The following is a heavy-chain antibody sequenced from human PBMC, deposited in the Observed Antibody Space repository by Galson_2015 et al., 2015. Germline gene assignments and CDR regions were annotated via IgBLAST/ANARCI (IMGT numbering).Heavy chain of an antibody. J-gene: IGHJ3*02. D-gene: IGHD5-24*01. CDR2: SAYNGNT. CDR3: AGVAKDGAFDI. V-gene: IGHV1-18*01. Sequence: SAYNGNTNYAQKLQGRVTMTTDTSTSTAYMELRSLRSDDTAVYYCAGVAKDGAFDIWGQGTMVTVSS.